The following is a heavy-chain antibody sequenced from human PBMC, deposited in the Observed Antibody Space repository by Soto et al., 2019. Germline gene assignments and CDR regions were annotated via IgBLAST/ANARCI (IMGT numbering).Heavy chain of an antibody. Sequence: SETLSLTCTVSGGSVSSGSYYWSWIRQPPGKGLEWIGYIYYSGSTNYNPSLKSRVTISVDTSKNQFSLKLSSVTAADTAVYYCARGPRYGSGSYYNCWGQGTLVTVSS. CDR3: ARGPRYGSGSYYNC. CDR1: GGSVSSGSYY. D-gene: IGHD3-10*01. J-gene: IGHJ4*02. V-gene: IGHV4-61*01. CDR2: IYYSGST.